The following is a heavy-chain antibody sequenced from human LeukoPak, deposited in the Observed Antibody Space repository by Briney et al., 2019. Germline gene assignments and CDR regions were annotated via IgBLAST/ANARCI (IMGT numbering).Heavy chain of an antibody. J-gene: IGHJ4*02. Sequence: PSQTLSLTCTVSGGSISSGDYYWSWIRQPPGKGLEWIGYIYYSGSTNYNPSLKSRVTISVDTSKKQFSLKLSSVTAADTAVYYCARADGYSYGRFDYWGPGTLVTVSS. CDR3: ARADGYSYGRFDY. V-gene: IGHV4-61*08. CDR1: GGSISSGDYY. CDR2: IYYSGST. D-gene: IGHD5-18*01.